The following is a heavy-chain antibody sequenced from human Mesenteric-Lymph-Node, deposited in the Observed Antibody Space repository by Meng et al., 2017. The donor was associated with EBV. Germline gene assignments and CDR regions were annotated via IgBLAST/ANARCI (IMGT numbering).Heavy chain of an antibody. CDR1: GGIFSSYA. CDR3: TSGSGTYSPFAF. D-gene: IGHD2-21*01. Sequence: VQVVRDGGEVKQHGSVVKVSCKASGGIFSSYAISWVRQAPGQGLEWMGGTIPVLGTTTYAQSFQGRVAITAADESTTTVYMEVRSLKPEDTAIYFCTSGSGTYSPFAFWGQGTLVTVSS. J-gene: IGHJ4*02. V-gene: IGHV1-69*01. CDR2: TIPVLGTT.